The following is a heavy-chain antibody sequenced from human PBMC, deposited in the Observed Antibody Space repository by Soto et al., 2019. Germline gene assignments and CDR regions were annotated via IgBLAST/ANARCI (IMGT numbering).Heavy chain of an antibody. CDR1: GYSFTSYW. V-gene: IGHV5-10-1*01. J-gene: IGHJ6*02. CDR3: ASWQQLVPHGHYYYGMDV. Sequence: PGESLKISCKGSGYSFTSYWISWVRQMPGKGLEWMGRIDPSDSYTNYSPSFQGHVTISADKSISTAYLQWSSLKASDTAMYYCASWQQLVPHGHYYYGMDVWGQGTTVTVSS. D-gene: IGHD6-13*01. CDR2: IDPSDSYT.